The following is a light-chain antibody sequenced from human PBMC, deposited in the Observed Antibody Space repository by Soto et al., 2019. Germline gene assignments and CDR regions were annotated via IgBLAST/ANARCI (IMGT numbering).Light chain of an antibody. CDR3: QQYNNWPIT. CDR2: GAS. CDR1: QSVSSN. Sequence: EIVMTQSPATLSVSPGERATLSCRASQSVSSNLAWYQQKPGQAPRLLIYGASIRATGIPARFSGSGSGTEFTLTISSLQSEDFAVYYCQQYNNWPITVGQGTRLEIK. V-gene: IGKV3D-15*01. J-gene: IGKJ5*01.